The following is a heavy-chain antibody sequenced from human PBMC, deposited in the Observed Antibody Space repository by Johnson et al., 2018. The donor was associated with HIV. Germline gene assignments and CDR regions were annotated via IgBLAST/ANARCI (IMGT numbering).Heavy chain of an antibody. CDR1: GFTVSSNY. CDR2: ISYDGNIK. V-gene: IGHV3-30*03. Sequence: QVQLVESGGGLIQPGGSLRLSCAASGFTVSSNYMSWVRQAPGKGLEWVAVISYDGNIKYYVDSVKGRFTISRDNSNNTLYLQMNSLRTEDTAVYCCVRGRIAMRGVDLRGGAFDIWGQGTMVTVSS. J-gene: IGHJ3*02. CDR3: VRGRIAMRGVDLRGGAFDI. D-gene: IGHD3-22*01.